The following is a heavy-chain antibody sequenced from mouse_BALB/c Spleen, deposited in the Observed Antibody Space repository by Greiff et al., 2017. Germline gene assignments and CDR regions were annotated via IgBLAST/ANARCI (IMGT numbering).Heavy chain of an antibody. D-gene: IGHD3-2*02. Sequence: VQLQQSGAALVRSGASVKMSCTASGFNINVYYMHWVKQRPEQGLEWIGWIDPENGDTEYAPKFQGKATLTADKSSNTAYLQLSSRTSEDTAVYYYNAKATEYFDVRGAGTTVTVSS. V-gene: IGHV14-4*02. J-gene: IGHJ1*01. CDR1: GFNINVYY. CDR2: IDPENGDT. CDR3: NAKATEYFDV.